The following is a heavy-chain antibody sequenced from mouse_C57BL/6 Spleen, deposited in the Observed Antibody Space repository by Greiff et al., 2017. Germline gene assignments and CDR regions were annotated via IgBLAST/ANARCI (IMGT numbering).Heavy chain of an antibody. Sequence: VQLQQSGPELVKPGASVKISCKASGYTFTDYYMNWVKQSHGKSLEWIGDINPNNGGTSYNQKFKGKATLTVDKSSSTAYMELRSLTSEDSAVYYWARFGWLVAYWGQGTLVTVSA. CDR2: INPNNGGT. CDR3: ARFGWLVAY. J-gene: IGHJ3*01. V-gene: IGHV1-26*01. D-gene: IGHD2-3*01. CDR1: GYTFTDYY.